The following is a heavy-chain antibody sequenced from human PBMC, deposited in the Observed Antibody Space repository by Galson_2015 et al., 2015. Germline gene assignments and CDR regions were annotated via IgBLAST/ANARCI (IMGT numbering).Heavy chain of an antibody. J-gene: IGHJ4*02. CDR3: SRAYSSSWYFDY. Sequence: SLRLSCAASRFTFDDYAMHWVRQAPGKGLEWVSGISWNGDNIGYADSVKGRFTISRDNAKHSLYLQMNSLRPEDTALYYCSRAYSSSWYFDYWGQGTLVTVSS. CDR2: ISWNGDNI. V-gene: IGHV3-9*01. CDR1: RFTFDDYA. D-gene: IGHD6-13*01.